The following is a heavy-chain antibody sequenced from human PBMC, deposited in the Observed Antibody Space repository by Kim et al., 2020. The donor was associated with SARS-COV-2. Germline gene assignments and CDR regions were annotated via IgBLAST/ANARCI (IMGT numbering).Heavy chain of an antibody. Sequence: GGSLRLSCAASGFTFSSYGMHWVRQAPGKGLEWVAVISYDGSNKYYADSVKGRFTISRDNSKNTLYLQMNSLRAEDTAVYYCAKDGGGRYSSSWYDAFDIWGQGTMVTVSS. J-gene: IGHJ3*02. CDR1: GFTFSSYG. V-gene: IGHV3-30*18. D-gene: IGHD6-13*01. CDR2: ISYDGSNK. CDR3: AKDGGGRYSSSWYDAFDI.